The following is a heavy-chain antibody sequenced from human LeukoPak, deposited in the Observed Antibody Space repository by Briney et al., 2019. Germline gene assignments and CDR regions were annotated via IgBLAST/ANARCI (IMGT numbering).Heavy chain of an antibody. J-gene: IGHJ4*02. D-gene: IGHD3-9*01. Sequence: PGWSLRLSCAASGFTFRNYGMSWLRQAPGNGREGASAIWGSVGRTYYADSVQGRFTISRDNSKNTLYLQMNSLRAEDTAVYYCAKDRTHIRYRELRYYFDYWGQGTLVTVSS. CDR2: IWGSVGRT. V-gene: IGHV3-23*01. CDR3: AKDRTHIRYRELRYYFDY. CDR1: GFTFRNYG.